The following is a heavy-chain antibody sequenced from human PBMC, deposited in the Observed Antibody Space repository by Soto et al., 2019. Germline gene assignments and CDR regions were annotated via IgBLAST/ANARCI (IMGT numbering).Heavy chain of an antibody. CDR2: IRYSGKT. V-gene: IGHV4-59*01. Sequence: QVQLQESGPGLVEPSETLSLTCTVSGGSLTNYFWTWIRQSPGKGLEWIAYIRYSGKTDYNPSLKSPVTISLDTPKNQFSLRLTSVTAANTAMYYCARFQYTVVPPFDLWGQGTMVIVSS. D-gene: IGHD2-15*01. CDR1: GGSLTNYF. CDR3: ARFQYTVVPPFDL. J-gene: IGHJ3*01.